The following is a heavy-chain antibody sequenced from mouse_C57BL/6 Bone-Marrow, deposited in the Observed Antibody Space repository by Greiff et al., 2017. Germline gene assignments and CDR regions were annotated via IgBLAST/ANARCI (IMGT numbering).Heavy chain of an antibody. CDR3: ARSYYRNYLDY. Sequence: EVMLVESGGGLVQPGGSLKLSCAASGFTFSDYYMYWVRQTPEKRLEWVAYISNGGGSTYYPDTVKGRFTISRDNAKNTLYLQMSRLKSEDTAMYYCARSYYRNYLDYWGQGTTLTVAS. D-gene: IGHD2-14*01. CDR2: ISNGGGST. CDR1: GFTFSDYY. V-gene: IGHV5-12*01. J-gene: IGHJ2*01.